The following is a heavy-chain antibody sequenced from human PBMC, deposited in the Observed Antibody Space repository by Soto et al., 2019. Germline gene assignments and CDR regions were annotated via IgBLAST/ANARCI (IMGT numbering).Heavy chain of an antibody. Sequence: SETLSLTCTVSGDSITSGGYYFNWIRQHPGKGLEWIGYIYYSGSTYYNPSLKSRVTISVDTSKNQFSLKLSSVTAADTAVYYCARVGGINWFDPWGQGTLVTVS. D-gene: IGHD3-16*01. V-gene: IGHV4-31*03. CDR3: ARVGGINWFDP. CDR2: IYYSGST. J-gene: IGHJ5*02. CDR1: GDSITSGGYY.